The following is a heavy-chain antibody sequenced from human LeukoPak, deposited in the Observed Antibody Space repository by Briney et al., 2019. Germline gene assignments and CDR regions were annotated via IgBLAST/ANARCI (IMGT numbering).Heavy chain of an antibody. CDR1: GGSISSSSYY. CDR3: ARSDLVLRYFDWLPPGDI. J-gene: IGHJ3*02. CDR2: IYYSGST. Sequence: KPSETLSLTCTVSGGSISSSSYYWGWIRQPPGKGLEWIGSIYYSGSTYYNPPLKSRVTISVDTSKNQFSLKLSSVTAADTAVYYCARSDLVLRYFDWLPPGDIWGQGTMVTVSS. D-gene: IGHD3-9*01. V-gene: IGHV4-39*01.